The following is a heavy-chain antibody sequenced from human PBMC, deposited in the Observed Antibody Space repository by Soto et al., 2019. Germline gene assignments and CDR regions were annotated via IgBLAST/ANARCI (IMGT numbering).Heavy chain of an antibody. D-gene: IGHD3-3*01. CDR2: INHSGST. CDR3: ARSVGGFLEWLLSPYFDY. CDR1: GGSFSGYY. V-gene: IGHV4-34*01. Sequence: KPSETLSLTCAVYGGSFSGYYWSWIRQPPGKGLEWIGEINHSGSTNYNPSLKSRVTISVDTSKNQFSLKLSSVTAADTAVYYCARSVGGFLEWLLSPYFDYWGQGTLVTVSS. J-gene: IGHJ4*02.